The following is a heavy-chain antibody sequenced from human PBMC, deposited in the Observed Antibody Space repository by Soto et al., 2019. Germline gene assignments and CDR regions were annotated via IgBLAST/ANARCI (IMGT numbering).Heavy chain of an antibody. V-gene: IGHV1-69*01. J-gene: IGHJ6*02. CDR1: GGTFSSYA. D-gene: IGHD5-18*01. Sequence: SVKVSCKASGGTFSSYAISWVRQALGQGLEWMGGIIPIFGTANYAQKFQGRVTITADESTSTAYMELSSLRSEDTAVYYCAWLPDYYYYYGMDVWGQGTTVTVSS. CDR2: IIPIFGTA. CDR3: AWLPDYYYYYGMDV.